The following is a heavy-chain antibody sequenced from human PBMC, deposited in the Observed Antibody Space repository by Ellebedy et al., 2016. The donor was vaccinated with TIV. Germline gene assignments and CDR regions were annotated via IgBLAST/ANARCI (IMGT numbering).Heavy chain of an antibody. CDR2: IYSGGTT. CDR3: AREVVIYDILTGYYSRYFQH. Sequence: GESLKISCAASGFTVSSNYMSWVRPAPGKGLECVSVIYSGGTTYYADSVQGRFTISRDNSKNTLYLQMNRLSAEDTAVYYCAREVVIYDILTGYYSRYFQHWGQGTLVTVSS. V-gene: IGHV3-66*01. D-gene: IGHD3-9*01. CDR1: GFTVSSNY. J-gene: IGHJ1*01.